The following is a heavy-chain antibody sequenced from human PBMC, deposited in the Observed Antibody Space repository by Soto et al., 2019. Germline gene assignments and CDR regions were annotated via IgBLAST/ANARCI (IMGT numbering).Heavy chain of an antibody. V-gene: IGHV3-30-3*01. CDR3: AREDYGY. Sequence: PVGSLRLSCAASGFTFSSYAMHWVRQAPGKGLEWVAVISYDGSNKYYADSVKGRFTISRDNSKNTLYLQMNSLRAEDTAVYYCAREDYGYWGQGTLVTVSS. J-gene: IGHJ4*02. CDR2: ISYDGSNK. CDR1: GFTFSSYA. D-gene: IGHD3-16*01.